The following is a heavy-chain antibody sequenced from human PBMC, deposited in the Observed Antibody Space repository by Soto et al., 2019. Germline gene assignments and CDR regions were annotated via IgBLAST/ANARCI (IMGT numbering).Heavy chain of an antibody. CDR1: GFTFRNYA. V-gene: IGHV3-30-3*01. Sequence: QVQLVESGGGVVQPGRSLRLSCAASGFTFRNYAMHWVRQAPSKGLECVAVISYDGGNKFYRDYVKGRFTISRDNSKNTLYLQINSLRYEDTAVYYCARGDREDIAVVIGVRPGEYGVDVWGQGTTVTVSS. CDR2: ISYDGGNK. J-gene: IGHJ6*02. D-gene: IGHD2-15*01. CDR3: ARGDREDIAVVIGVRPGEYGVDV.